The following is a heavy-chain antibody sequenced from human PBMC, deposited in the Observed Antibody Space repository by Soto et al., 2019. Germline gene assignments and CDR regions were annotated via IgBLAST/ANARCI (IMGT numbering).Heavy chain of an antibody. J-gene: IGHJ4*02. CDR1: GFTFGDYA. CDR2: IRSKAYGGTT. Sequence: PGGSLRLSCTASGFTFGDYAMSWVRQAPGKGLEWVGFIRSKAYGGTTEYAASVKGRFTISRDDSKSIAYLQMNSLKTEDTAVYYCTRDPEYYDFWGGYYPSWSLDYWGQGTLVTVSS. D-gene: IGHD3-3*01. CDR3: TRDPEYYDFWGGYYPSWSLDY. V-gene: IGHV3-49*04.